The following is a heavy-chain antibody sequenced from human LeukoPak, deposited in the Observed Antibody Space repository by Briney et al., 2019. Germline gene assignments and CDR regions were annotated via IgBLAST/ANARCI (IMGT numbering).Heavy chain of an antibody. J-gene: IGHJ3*02. D-gene: IGHD4-17*01. CDR1: GFTVSSNY. Sequence: GGSLRLSCAASGFTVSSNYMSWVRQAPGKGLEWVANIKQDGSEKYYVDSVKGRFTISRDNAKNSLYLQMNSLRAEDTAVYYCARGSRVTTRLDAFDIWGQGTMVIVSS. CDR3: ARGSRVTTRLDAFDI. V-gene: IGHV3-7*01. CDR2: IKQDGSEK.